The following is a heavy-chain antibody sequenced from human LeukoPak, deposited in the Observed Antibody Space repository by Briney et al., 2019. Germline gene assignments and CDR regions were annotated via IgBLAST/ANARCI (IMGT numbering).Heavy chain of an antibody. CDR2: VNSDGRST. D-gene: IGHD3-3*01. J-gene: IGHJ4*02. CDR1: GFSFSSLS. V-gene: IGHV3-74*01. Sequence: GGSLRLSCAASGFSFSSLSIHWVRQAPGKGLVWVSRVNSDGRSTIYADSVKGRFTISRDNAKNTLYLQMDSLRDDDTAAYYCARGPGSSFYYTLGDWGQGTLVTVSS. CDR3: ARGPGSSFYYTLGD.